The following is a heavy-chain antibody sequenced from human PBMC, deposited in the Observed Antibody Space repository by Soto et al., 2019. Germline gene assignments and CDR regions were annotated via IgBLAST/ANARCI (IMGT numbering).Heavy chain of an antibody. V-gene: IGHV3-30*18. CDR3: AKDKWEQLVVVGLDN. D-gene: IGHD6-6*01. Sequence: QVQLVESGGGVVQPGRSLRLSCAASGFTFSSYGLHWVRQAPGQGLEWVAVISYDGSNKYYADSVKGRFTISRDNSKNTLYLQINSLRAEDTAVYYCAKDKWEQLVVVGLDNWGQVTLVTVSS. CDR1: GFTFSSYG. J-gene: IGHJ4*02. CDR2: ISYDGSNK.